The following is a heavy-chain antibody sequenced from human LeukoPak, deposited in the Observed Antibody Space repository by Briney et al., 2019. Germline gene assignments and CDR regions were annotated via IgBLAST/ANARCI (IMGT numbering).Heavy chain of an antibody. Sequence: ASVKVSCKASGYTFTGYYMHWVRQAPGQGLEWMGWINPNSGGTNYAQKFQGGVTMTRDTSISTAYMELSRLRSDDTAVYYCARDPGDYDILTGYYRGMSYYFDYWGQGTLVTVSS. CDR1: GYTFTGYY. CDR3: ARDPGDYDILTGYYRGMSYYFDY. CDR2: INPNSGGT. V-gene: IGHV1-2*02. J-gene: IGHJ4*02. D-gene: IGHD3-9*01.